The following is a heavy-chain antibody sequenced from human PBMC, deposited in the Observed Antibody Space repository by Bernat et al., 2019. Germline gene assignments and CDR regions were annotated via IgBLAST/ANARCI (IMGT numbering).Heavy chain of an antibody. CDR1: GFTFSSYG. CDR2: IWYDGSNK. Sequence: QVQLVESGGSVVQPGRSLRLSCAASGFTFSSYGMHWVRQAPGKGLEWVAVIWYDGSNKYYADSVKGRFTISRDNSKNTLYLQMNSLRAEDTAVYYCARDRRSPWNAFDIWGQGTMVTVSS. CDR3: ARDRRSPWNAFDI. V-gene: IGHV3-33*01. D-gene: IGHD1-1*01. J-gene: IGHJ3*02.